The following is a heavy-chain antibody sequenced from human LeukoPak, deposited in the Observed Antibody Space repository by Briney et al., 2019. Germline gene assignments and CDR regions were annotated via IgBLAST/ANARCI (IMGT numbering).Heavy chain of an antibody. CDR2: LSGSGGTT. Sequence: PGGSLRLSCAASGFTFSSYWMSWVRQAPGKGLEWVSALSGSGGTTYYADSVKGRFTISRDNSKNTLYLQMNSLRAEDTAVYYCAKVAYFYYYYYMDVWGKGTTVTVFS. CDR1: GFTFSSYW. CDR3: AKVAYFYYYYYMDV. J-gene: IGHJ6*03. V-gene: IGHV3-23*01.